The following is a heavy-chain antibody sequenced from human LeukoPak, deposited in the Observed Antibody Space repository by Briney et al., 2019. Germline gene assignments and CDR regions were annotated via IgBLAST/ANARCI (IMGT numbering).Heavy chain of an antibody. J-gene: IGHJ2*01. CDR3: AKDADTATIIYWYFDL. V-gene: IGHV3-30*18. Sequence: GGSLRLSCAASGFSFRNYGMHWGRQAPGKGVEWGAVISDDGRNKYYADSVRGRFTISRDNSKNMLYLQMNNLRPEDTAVYHCAKDADTATIIYWYFDLWGRGTLVTVSS. CDR2: ISDDGRNK. D-gene: IGHD5-18*01. CDR1: GFSFRNYG.